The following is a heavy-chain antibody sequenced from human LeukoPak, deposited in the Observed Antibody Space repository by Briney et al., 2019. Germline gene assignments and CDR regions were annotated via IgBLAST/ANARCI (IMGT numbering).Heavy chain of an antibody. CDR3: AREIGGSSWYSSNAFDI. CDR2: INPSDGST. Sequence: GASVKVSCKASGYTLTTYFMHWVRRAPAQGLEWMGRINPSDGSTRYAQKFQGRVTMTRDTSTSTIYMELSSLRSEDTAVYYCAREIGGSSWYSSNAFDIWGQGTMVTVSS. V-gene: IGHV1-46*01. CDR1: GYTLTTYF. D-gene: IGHD6-13*01. J-gene: IGHJ3*02.